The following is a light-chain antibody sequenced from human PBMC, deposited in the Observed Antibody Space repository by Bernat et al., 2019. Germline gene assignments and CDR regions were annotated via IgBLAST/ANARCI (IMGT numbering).Light chain of an antibody. Sequence: DIVMTQSPLSLPVTPGEPASISCRSSQSLLHSNGYKYLDWYLQKPGQSPRLLIYLGSNRASGVPDRFSGSGSGRDFTLKISRVEADDVVVYYCMQALQTPYTFGQGTKLEIK. CDR2: LGS. J-gene: IGKJ2*01. V-gene: IGKV2-28*01. CDR1: QSLLHSNGYKY. CDR3: MQALQTPYT.